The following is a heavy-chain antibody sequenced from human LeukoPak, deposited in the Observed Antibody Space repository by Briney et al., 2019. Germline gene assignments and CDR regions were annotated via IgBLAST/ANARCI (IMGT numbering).Heavy chain of an antibody. V-gene: IGHV3-23*01. CDR1: GFTFSSYG. J-gene: IGHJ2*01. CDR2: ISGSGGST. D-gene: IGHD3-9*01. CDR3: AKAPNYDILTGYWWYFDL. Sequence: GGSLRLSCAASGFTFSSYGMSWVRQAPGKGLEWVSAISGSGGSTYYADSVKGRFTISRDNSKNTLYLQMNSLRAEDTAVYYCAKAPNYDILTGYWWYFDLWGRGTLVTVSS.